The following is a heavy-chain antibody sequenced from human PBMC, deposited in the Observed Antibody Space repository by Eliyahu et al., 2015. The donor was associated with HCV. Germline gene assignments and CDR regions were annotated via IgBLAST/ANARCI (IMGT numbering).Heavy chain of an antibody. Sequence: QVQLQESGPGLVKPSETLSLSCXVSGGSISXSSWWSWXRQPPGKGLKWIGEXYHYSGSTNXXPSLKGRVTIALDRSKTQVSLKLSSVTAADTAVYYCARNWGYSGNFPYAMDVWGQGTTVTVSS. CDR3: ARNWGYSGNFPYAMDV. D-gene: IGHD5-12*01. V-gene: IGHV4-4*02. J-gene: IGHJ6*02. CDR1: GGSISXSSW. CDR2: XYHYSGST.